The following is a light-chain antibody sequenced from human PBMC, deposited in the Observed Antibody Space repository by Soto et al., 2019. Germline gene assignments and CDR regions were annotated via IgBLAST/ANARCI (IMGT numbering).Light chain of an antibody. CDR3: QSYDSSLSGYV. J-gene: IGLJ1*01. CDR1: NSNIGAGYD. Sequence: QAVVTQPPSVSGAPGQRVTISCTGSNSNIGAGYDVHWYQQLPGTAPKLLIYGNTNRPSGVPDRFSGSKSDTSASLAITGLQAEDEAVYYSQSYDSSLSGYVFGTGTKLTVL. V-gene: IGLV1-40*01. CDR2: GNT.